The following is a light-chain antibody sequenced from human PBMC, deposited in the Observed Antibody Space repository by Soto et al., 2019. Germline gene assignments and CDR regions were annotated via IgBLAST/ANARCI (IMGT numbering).Light chain of an antibody. CDR2: RNN. CDR3: AAWDDILSGPV. Sequence: QSVLTQPPSTSGTPGQMVTISCSGSSSNIGSNDLYWYQQFPGAAPKVLIYRNNQRPSGVPDRFSASKSGTSASLAISGLRSEDEAHYYCAAWDDILSGPVFGGGTKLTVL. J-gene: IGLJ2*01. V-gene: IGLV1-47*01. CDR1: SSNIGSND.